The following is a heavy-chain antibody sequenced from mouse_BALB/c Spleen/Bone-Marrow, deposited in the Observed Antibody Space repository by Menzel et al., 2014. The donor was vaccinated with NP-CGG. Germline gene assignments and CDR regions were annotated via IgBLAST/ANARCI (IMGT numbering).Heavy chain of an antibody. CDR2: ISSGGSYT. D-gene: IGHD2-10*01. CDR3: ARHRAAYYGNLYAMDY. J-gene: IGHJ4*01. V-gene: IGHV5-9*02. Sequence: EVMLVESGGGLVKPGGSLKLSCAASGFAFSSYDMSWVRQTPEKRLEWVATISSGGSYTYYPDSVKGRFTISRDNARNTLYLQMSSLRSEDTDLYYCARHRAAYYGNLYAMDYWGQGTSVTVSS. CDR1: GFAFSSYD.